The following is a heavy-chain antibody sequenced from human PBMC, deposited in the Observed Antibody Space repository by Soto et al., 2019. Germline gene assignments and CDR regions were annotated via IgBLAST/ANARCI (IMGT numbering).Heavy chain of an antibody. V-gene: IGHV3-23*01. CDR3: ARRGSGSYYDY. CDR1: GFTFSSYA. CDR2: INGSGDST. Sequence: EVQLLESGGGLVQPGGSLRLSCAASGFTFSSYAMSWVRQAPGKGLEWVSVINGSGDSTYYADSVKGRFTISRDNSKNSLYLELNSLRAEDRAVYDWARRGSGSYYDYWGQGTRVTVSS. J-gene: IGHJ4*02. D-gene: IGHD1-26*01.